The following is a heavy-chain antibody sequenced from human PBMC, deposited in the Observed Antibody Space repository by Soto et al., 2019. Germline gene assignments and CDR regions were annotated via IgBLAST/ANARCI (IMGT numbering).Heavy chain of an antibody. CDR1: GFTFSNYA. CDR3: ARRTGSGYYDY. D-gene: IGHD3-22*01. J-gene: IGHJ4*02. CDR2: ISSNGGNT. V-gene: IGHV3-64*02. Sequence: VGSLRLSCAASGFTFSNYAMHWVRQAPGKGLEYVSAISSNGGNTYYADSVKGRFTISRDNSKNTLYLQMGSLRAEDMAVYYCARRTGSGYYDYWGQGTLVTVSS.